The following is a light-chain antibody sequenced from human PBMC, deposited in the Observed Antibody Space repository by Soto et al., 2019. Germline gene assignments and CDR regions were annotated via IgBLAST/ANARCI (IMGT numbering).Light chain of an antibody. CDR2: GAS. J-gene: IGKJ4*01. CDR3: QYYGGSPPVA. V-gene: IGKV3-20*01. Sequence: EIVMTQSPATLSVSPGERATLSCRAIQSVSSSYLAWYQQKPGQAPRLLIYGASSRATGIPDRFSGSGSGTGFTLTINRLEAEDFAVYYCQYYGGSPPVAFGGGTKVDIK. CDR1: QSVSSSY.